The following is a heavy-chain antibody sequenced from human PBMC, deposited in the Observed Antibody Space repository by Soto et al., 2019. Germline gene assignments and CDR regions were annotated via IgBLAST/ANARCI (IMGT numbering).Heavy chain of an antibody. D-gene: IGHD4-17*01. V-gene: IGHV5-51*01. CDR1: GFTFTNYW. Sequence: GESLKISCRGSGFTFTNYWIAWVRQMPGKGLEWVGIVWPGDSDVRYSPSFQGQVTISADKSISAAYLQWSTLKASDTAVYFCARLLLTTSFFDSWGQGTLVTVSS. J-gene: IGHJ4*02. CDR3: ARLLLTTSFFDS. CDR2: VWPGDSDV.